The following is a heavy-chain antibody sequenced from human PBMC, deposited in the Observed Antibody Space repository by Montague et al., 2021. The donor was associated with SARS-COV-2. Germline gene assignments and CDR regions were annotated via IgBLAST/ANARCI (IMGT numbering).Heavy chain of an antibody. J-gene: IGHJ4*02. D-gene: IGHD6-13*01. CDR1: GDSVSSNSAA. CDR2: TYYRSRWFN. Sequence: CAISGDSVSSNSAAWNWIRQSPPRGLEWLGRTYYRSRWFNDYAVSIRSRITINPDTSKNQFSLQLNSVTPEDTAVYYRVRAFSSSWSFPNWGQGTLVTVSS. V-gene: IGHV6-1*01. CDR3: VRAFSSSWSFPN.